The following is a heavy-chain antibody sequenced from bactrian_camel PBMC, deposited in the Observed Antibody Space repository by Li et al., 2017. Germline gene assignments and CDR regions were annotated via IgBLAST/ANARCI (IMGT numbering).Heavy chain of an antibody. CDR2: LFTGGESIVRT. CDR3: AADPKGCYYNDYEGNY. Sequence: QLVESGGGSVQAGGSLRLSCAASGYTYSSYYMNWVRQAPGKKRGEVATLFTGGESIVRTEYADSVKGRFPISRDTAKNTLYLQMNSLKPEDTAVYTCAADPKGCYYNDYEGNYWGQGTQVTVS. J-gene: IGHJ4*01. V-gene: IGHV3S28*01. CDR1: GYTYSSYY. D-gene: IGHD4*01.